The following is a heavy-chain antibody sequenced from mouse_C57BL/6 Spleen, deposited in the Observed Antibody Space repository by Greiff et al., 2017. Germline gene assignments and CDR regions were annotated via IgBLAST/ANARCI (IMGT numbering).Heavy chain of an antibody. CDR3: ASNYGSSFDV. V-gene: IGHV5-17*01. Sequence: EVKLMESGGGLVKPGGSLKLSCAASGFTFSDYGMHWVRQAPEKGLEWVAYISSGSSTIYYADTLKGRFTISRDNAKNTLFLQMTSLRSEDTAMYYCASNYGSSFDVWGTGTTVTVSS. CDR2: ISSGSSTI. J-gene: IGHJ1*03. D-gene: IGHD1-1*01. CDR1: GFTFSDYG.